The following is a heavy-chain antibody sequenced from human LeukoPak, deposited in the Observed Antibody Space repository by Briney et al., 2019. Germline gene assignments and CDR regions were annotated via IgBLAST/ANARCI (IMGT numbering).Heavy chain of an antibody. CDR3: AIDFWSGTKTDY. CDR1: GYTFTGYY. V-gene: IGHV1-2*02. J-gene: IGHJ4*02. Sequence: GASVKVSCKASGYTFTGYYMHWVRQAPGQGLEWMGWINPNSGGTNYAQKFQGRVTMTRNTSISTAYMELSSLRSEDTAVYYCAIDFWSGTKTDYWGQGTLVTVSS. D-gene: IGHD3-3*01. CDR2: INPNSGGT.